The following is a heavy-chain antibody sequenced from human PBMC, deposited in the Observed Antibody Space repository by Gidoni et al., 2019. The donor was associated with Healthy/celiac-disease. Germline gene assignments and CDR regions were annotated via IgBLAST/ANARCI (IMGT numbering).Heavy chain of an antibody. J-gene: IGHJ1*01. Sequence: EVQLMESGGGLVQPGGSLRLSWAASGATLSSYAMSWVRQAPGKGLEWVSAISGSGGSTYYADSVKGRFTISRDNSKNTLYLQMNSLRAEDTAVYYCAKDNAYYYDSSGYRRSEYFQHWGQGTLVTVSS. V-gene: IGHV3-23*01. CDR2: ISGSGGST. CDR1: GATLSSYA. CDR3: AKDNAYYYDSSGYRRSEYFQH. D-gene: IGHD3-22*01.